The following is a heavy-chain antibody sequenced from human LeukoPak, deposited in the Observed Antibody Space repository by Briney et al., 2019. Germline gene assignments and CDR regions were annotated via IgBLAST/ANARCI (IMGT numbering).Heavy chain of an antibody. CDR3: ARGSGWTYYYMDV. Sequence: GESLKISCKGSGYSFTSYWIGWVRQMPGKSLQWMGIIYPGDSDTRYSPSFQGQVTISADKSISTAYLQWSSLKASDTAMYYCARGSGWTYYYMDVWGKGTTVTVSS. V-gene: IGHV5-51*01. CDR2: IYPGDSDT. CDR1: GYSFTSYW. J-gene: IGHJ6*03. D-gene: IGHD6-19*01.